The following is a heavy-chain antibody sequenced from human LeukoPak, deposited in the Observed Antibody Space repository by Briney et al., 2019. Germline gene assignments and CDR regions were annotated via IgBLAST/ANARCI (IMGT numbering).Heavy chain of an antibody. D-gene: IGHD3-9*01. CDR2: VSGRDTST. CDR3: AKRGDYDVLTGYYDSDY. Sequence: GASLRLSCAASGFTFSNYAMSWVRQAPGKGLEWVSAVSGRDTSTYYADSVKGRFTISRDNSKNTLYLQMNSLRAEDTAIYYCAKRGDYDVLTGYYDSDYWGQGTLVTVSS. CDR1: GFTFSNYA. V-gene: IGHV3-23*01. J-gene: IGHJ4*02.